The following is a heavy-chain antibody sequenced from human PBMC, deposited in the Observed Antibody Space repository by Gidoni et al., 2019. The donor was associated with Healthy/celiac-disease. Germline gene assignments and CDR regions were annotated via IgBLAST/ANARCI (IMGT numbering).Heavy chain of an antibody. CDR3: TTVTGYCSGGSCHRGWSHAFDI. V-gene: IGHV3-15*01. Sequence: ELQLVAAGGGLVKPGGALRLSCAASGFTFSNAWMSWVRQDPGKGLEWVGRIKSKTDGGTTDYAAPVKGRCTISRDDSKNTLYLQMNSLKTEDTAVYYCTTVTGYCSGGSCHRGWSHAFDIWGQGTMVTVSS. D-gene: IGHD2-15*01. J-gene: IGHJ3*02. CDR2: IKSKTDGGTT. CDR1: GFTFSNAW.